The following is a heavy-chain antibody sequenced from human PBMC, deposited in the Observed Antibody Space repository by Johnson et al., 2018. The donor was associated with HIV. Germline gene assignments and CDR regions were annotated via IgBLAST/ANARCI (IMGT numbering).Heavy chain of an antibody. CDR3: ARVPDYGDYGDAFDI. D-gene: IGHD4-17*01. CDR1: GFTVSSNY. V-gene: IGHV3-66*01. CDR2: IYSGGST. J-gene: IGHJ3*02. Sequence: VQLVESGGGVVRPGGSLRLSCAASGFTVSSNYMSWVRQAPGKGLEWVSVIYSGGSTYYADSVKGRFTISRDNSKNTLYLQMKSLRAEDTAVYYCARVPDYGDYGDAFDIWGQGTMVTVSS.